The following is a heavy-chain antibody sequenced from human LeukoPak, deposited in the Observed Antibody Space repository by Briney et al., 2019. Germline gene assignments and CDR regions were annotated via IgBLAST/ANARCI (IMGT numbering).Heavy chain of an antibody. D-gene: IGHD1-26*01. Sequence: KPGGSLRLSCAASRFTFRDHFMSWIRQPPGKGLEYVSYISSSGSDTYYSDSVKGRFTVSRDNAKNSLYLQMNSLRAEDTAVYYCATPRWPNPSGSYSYYYFDYWGQGTLVTVSS. CDR3: ATPRWPNPSGSYSYYYFDY. V-gene: IGHV3-11*04. CDR2: ISSSGSDT. J-gene: IGHJ4*02. CDR1: RFTFRDHF.